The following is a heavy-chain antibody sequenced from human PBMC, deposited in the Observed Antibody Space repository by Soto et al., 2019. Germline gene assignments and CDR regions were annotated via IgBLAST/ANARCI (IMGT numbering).Heavy chain of an antibody. CDR2: INTDNGNT. D-gene: IGHD2-2*01. Sequence: QVQLVQSGPEVKRPGASVKVSCRTSGYTFTIYGINWVRQAPGQGLEWMGWINTDNGNTNYAKKCRGRVTLTTATSTKTAYMELRSLRSDDTAVYYCARDVPRMDVWGQGPTVTVSS. CDR3: ARDVPRMDV. J-gene: IGHJ6*02. CDR1: GYTFTIYG. V-gene: IGHV1-18*01.